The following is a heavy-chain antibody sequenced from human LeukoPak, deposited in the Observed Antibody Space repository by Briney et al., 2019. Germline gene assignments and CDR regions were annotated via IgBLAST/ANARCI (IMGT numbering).Heavy chain of an antibody. CDR3: AKVGRGYYDSSGYLGAFDI. Sequence: GGSLRLSCAASGFTFSSYAMSWVRQAPGKGLEWVSAISGSGGSTYYADSVKGRFTISRDNSKNTLYLQMSSLRAEDTAVYSCAKVGRGYYDSSGYLGAFDIWGQGTMVTVSS. CDR1: GFTFSSYA. J-gene: IGHJ3*02. D-gene: IGHD3-22*01. CDR2: ISGSGGST. V-gene: IGHV3-23*01.